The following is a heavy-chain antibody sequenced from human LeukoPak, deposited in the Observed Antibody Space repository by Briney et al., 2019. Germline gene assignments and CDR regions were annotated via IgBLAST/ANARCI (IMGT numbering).Heavy chain of an antibody. Sequence: GGSLRLSCAASGFTFSSYAMSWVRQAPGKGLEWVSAISGSGGSTYYADSVKGRFTISRDNSKNTLYLQMNSLRAEDTAVYYCARMNYVSSGWGAPFDYWGQGTLVTVSS. J-gene: IGHJ4*02. V-gene: IGHV3-23*01. D-gene: IGHD1-7*01. CDR1: GFTFSSYA. CDR2: ISGSGGST. CDR3: ARMNYVSSGWGAPFDY.